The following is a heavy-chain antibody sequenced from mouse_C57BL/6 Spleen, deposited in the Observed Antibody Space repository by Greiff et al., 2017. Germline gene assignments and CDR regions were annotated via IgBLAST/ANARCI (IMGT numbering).Heavy chain of an antibody. J-gene: IGHJ3*01. CDR1: GYTFTSYW. Sequence: QVQLQQPGAELVRPGTSVKLSCKASGYTFTSYWMHWVKQMPGQGLEWIGVIDPSDSYTTYNQKFKGKATLTVDTSSSTAYMQLSSLTSEDSAVYYCARWDYGSISFAYWGQGTLVTVSA. V-gene: IGHV1-59*01. D-gene: IGHD1-1*01. CDR2: IDPSDSYT. CDR3: ARWDYGSISFAY.